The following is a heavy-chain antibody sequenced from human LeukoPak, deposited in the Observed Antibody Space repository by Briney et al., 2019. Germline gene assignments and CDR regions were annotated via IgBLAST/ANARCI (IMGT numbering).Heavy chain of an antibody. CDR3: ARGTYYYDSSGMAIDY. CDR1: GYTSTSYY. Sequence: ASVKVSCKASGYTSTSYYMHWVRQAPGQGLEWMGIINPSGGSTSYAQKFQGRVTMTRDTSTSTVYMELSSLRSEDTAVYYCARGTYYYDSSGMAIDYWGQGTLVTVSS. V-gene: IGHV1-46*01. D-gene: IGHD3-22*01. CDR2: INPSGGST. J-gene: IGHJ4*02.